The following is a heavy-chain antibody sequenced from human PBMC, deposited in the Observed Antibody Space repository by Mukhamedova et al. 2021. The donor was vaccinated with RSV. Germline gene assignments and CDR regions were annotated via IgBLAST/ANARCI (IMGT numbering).Heavy chain of an antibody. CDR3: ARGLKKYQLLRSLPRADYGMDV. Sequence: EYMGEINHSGSTNYNPSLKSRVTISVDTSKNQFSLKLSSVTAADTAVYYCARGLKKYQLLRSLPRADYGMDVWGQGTTVTVSS. D-gene: IGHD2-2*01. V-gene: IGHV4-34*01. J-gene: IGHJ6*02. CDR2: INHSGST.